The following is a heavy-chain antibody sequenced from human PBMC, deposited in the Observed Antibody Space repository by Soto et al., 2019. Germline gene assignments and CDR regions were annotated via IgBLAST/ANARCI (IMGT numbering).Heavy chain of an antibody. V-gene: IGHV7-4-1*02. D-gene: IGHD2-2*01. J-gene: IGHJ5*02. CDR1: GYTFTSYA. Sequence: ASVKVSCKASGYTFTSYAMNWVRQAPGQGLEWMGWINTNTGNPTYAQGFTRRFVFSLDTSVSTAYLQISSLKAEDTAVYDCARDNIVVVTAAIVNDGFDPWGQGTLVTVSS. CDR2: INTNTGNP. CDR3: ARDNIVVVTAAIVNDGFDP.